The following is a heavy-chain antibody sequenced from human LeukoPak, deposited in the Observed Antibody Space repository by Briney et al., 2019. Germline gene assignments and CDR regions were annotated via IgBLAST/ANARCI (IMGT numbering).Heavy chain of an antibody. CDR3: ATLRGIVVVPAESMDV. CDR2: INHSGST. D-gene: IGHD2-2*01. V-gene: IGHV4-34*01. J-gene: IGHJ6*02. Sequence: SETLSLTCAVYGGSFSGYYWSWIRQPPGKGLEWIGEINHSGSTNYNPSLKSRVTVSVDTSKNQFSLKLSSVTAADTAVYYCATLRGIVVVPAESMDVWGQGTTVTVSS. CDR1: GGSFSGYY.